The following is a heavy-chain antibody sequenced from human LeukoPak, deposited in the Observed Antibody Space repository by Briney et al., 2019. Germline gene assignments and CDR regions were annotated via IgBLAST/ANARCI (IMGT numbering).Heavy chain of an antibody. CDR2: ISGSGGST. D-gene: IGHD2-2*01. V-gene: IGHV3-23*01. Sequence: PGGSLRLSCAASGFTFSDSWMSWVRQAPGKGPEWVSAISGSGGSTYYADSVKGRFTISRDNSKNTLYLQMNSLRAEDTAVYYCAKDGCSSTSCHEDYWGQGTLVTVSS. J-gene: IGHJ4*02. CDR3: AKDGCSSTSCHEDY. CDR1: GFTFSDSW.